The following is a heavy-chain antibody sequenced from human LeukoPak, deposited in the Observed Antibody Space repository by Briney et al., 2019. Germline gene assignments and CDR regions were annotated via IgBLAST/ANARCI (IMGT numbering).Heavy chain of an antibody. V-gene: IGHV3-48*01. D-gene: IGHD6-19*01. J-gene: IGHJ6*03. CDR2: ISSSSSTI. Sequence: ETLSLTCIVSGGSISSSSYYWGWIRQPPGKGLEWVSYISSSSSTIYYADSVKGRFTISRDNAKNSLYLQMNSLRAEDTAVYYCARVGYSSGWYSRYYYYYMDVWGKGTTVIVSS. CDR1: GGSISSSS. CDR3: ARVGYSSGWYSRYYYYYMDV.